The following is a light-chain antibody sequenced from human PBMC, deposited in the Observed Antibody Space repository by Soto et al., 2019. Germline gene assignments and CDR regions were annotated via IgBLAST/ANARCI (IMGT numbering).Light chain of an antibody. CDR2: DVS. CDR1: SSDVGGYNY. Sequence: QSVLTKPASVYGSPGQSITISCPGTSSDVGGYNYVSWYQQHPGKAPKLMIYDVSNRPSGVSNRFSGSKSGNTASLTISGLQAEDEADYYCSSYTSSSTSFGTGTKVTVL. J-gene: IGLJ1*01. V-gene: IGLV2-14*01. CDR3: SSYTSSSTS.